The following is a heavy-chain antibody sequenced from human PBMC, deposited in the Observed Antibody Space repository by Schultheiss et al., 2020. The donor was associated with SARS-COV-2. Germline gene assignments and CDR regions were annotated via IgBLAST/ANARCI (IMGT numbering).Heavy chain of an antibody. D-gene: IGHD3-22*01. Sequence: GGSLRLSCAASGFPFSSYAMHWVRQAPGKGLEWVSLISWDGGSTYYADSVKGRFTISRDNSKNSLYLQMNSLRAEDTALYYCAKATYYYDSSGGGFDYWGQGTLVTVSS. CDR2: ISWDGGST. V-gene: IGHV3-43D*04. CDR3: AKATYYYDSSGGGFDY. CDR1: GFPFSSYA. J-gene: IGHJ4*02.